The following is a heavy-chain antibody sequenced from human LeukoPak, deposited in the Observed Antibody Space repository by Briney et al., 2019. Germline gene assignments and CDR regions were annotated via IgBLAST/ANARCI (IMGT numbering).Heavy chain of an antibody. CDR1: GGSISSYY. CDR2: IYTSGST. Sequence: SETLSLTCTVSGGSISSYYWSWIRQPAGKGLEWIGRIYTSGSTNYNPSLKSRVTMSVDTSKNQFSLKLSSVTAADTAVYYCARDRLVVTPWYYGMDVWGQGTTVTVSS. J-gene: IGHJ6*02. D-gene: IGHD4-23*01. V-gene: IGHV4-4*07. CDR3: ARDRLVVTPWYYGMDV.